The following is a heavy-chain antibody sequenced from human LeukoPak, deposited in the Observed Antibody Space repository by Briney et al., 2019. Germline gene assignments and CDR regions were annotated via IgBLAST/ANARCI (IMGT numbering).Heavy chain of an antibody. J-gene: IGHJ4*02. CDR1: GFTFSNYG. V-gene: IGHV3-30*18. D-gene: IGHD2-8*01. CDR3: AKGRAYRVYASSDS. Sequence: GGSLRLSCAASGFTFSNYGMHWVRQAPGKGLEWVAVISSDGSNKYYADSVKGRFTISRDNSKNTLYLQMNSLRAEDTAVYYCAKGRAYRVYASSDSWGQGTLVTVSS. CDR2: ISSDGSNK.